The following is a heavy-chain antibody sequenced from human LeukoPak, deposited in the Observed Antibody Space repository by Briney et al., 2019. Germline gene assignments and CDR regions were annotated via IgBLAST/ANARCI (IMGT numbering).Heavy chain of an antibody. Sequence: SVKVSCKASGGTFSSYTISWVRQAPGQGLEWMGRIIPILGIANYAQKFQGRVTITADKSTSTAYMELSSLRSEDTAVYYCARGLSVAATRDYWGQGTLVTASS. J-gene: IGHJ4*02. CDR2: IIPILGIA. CDR3: ARGLSVAATRDY. V-gene: IGHV1-69*02. D-gene: IGHD2-15*01. CDR1: GGTFSSYT.